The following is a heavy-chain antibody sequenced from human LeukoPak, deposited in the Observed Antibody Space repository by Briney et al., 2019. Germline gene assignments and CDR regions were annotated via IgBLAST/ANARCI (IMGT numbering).Heavy chain of an antibody. J-gene: IGHJ6*03. D-gene: IGHD2-8*02. Sequence: PSETLSLTCTVSGGSISSYYWSWIRQPPGKGLEWIGYIYYSGSTNYNPSLKSRVTISVDTSKNQFSLKLSSVTAADTAVYYCAREVVVSRGYYYMDVWGKGTTVTVSS. V-gene: IGHV4-59*01. CDR3: AREVVVSRGYYYMDV. CDR2: IYYSGST. CDR1: GGSISSYY.